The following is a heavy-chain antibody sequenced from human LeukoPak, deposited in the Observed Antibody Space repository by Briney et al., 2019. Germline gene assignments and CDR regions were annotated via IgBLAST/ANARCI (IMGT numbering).Heavy chain of an antibody. V-gene: IGHV3-30*02. CDR3: GRWLPLDY. CDR1: GFTFSSYG. Sequence: GGSLRLSCAASGFTFSSYGMHWVRQAPGKGLEWVAFIRYDGSNKYYADSVKGRFTISRDNSENTLYLQMNSLRAEDTAVYYCGRWLPLDYWGQGTLVTVSS. CDR2: IRYDGSNK. J-gene: IGHJ4*02. D-gene: IGHD5-12*01.